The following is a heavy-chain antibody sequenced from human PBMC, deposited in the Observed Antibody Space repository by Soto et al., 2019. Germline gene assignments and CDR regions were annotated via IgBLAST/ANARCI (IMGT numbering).Heavy chain of an antibody. J-gene: IGHJ4*02. CDR2: ISYDGSNK. Sequence: GGSLRLSCAASGFTFSSYGIHWVRQAPGKGLEWVALISYDGSNKYYEDSEKGRFTISRDSSKNTLYLQMNSLRAEDTAVYYCAKLYPAGTETYLGGFDYWGQGALVTVSS. V-gene: IGHV3-30*18. CDR1: GFTFSSYG. CDR3: AKLYPAGTETYLGGFDY. D-gene: IGHD7-27*01.